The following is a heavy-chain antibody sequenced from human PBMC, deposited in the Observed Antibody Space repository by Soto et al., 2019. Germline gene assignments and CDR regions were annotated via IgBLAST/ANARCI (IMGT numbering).Heavy chain of an antibody. J-gene: IGHJ6*02. CDR3: ARGKGMEENYYYYGRTS. D-gene: IGHD1-1*01. Sequence: ASVKVSCKASGYTFSTYALHWVRQAPGQGLEWMGWINGGNGHTRYSQKFKDRVTISRDTPASTAYMELSGLRSEDTAVYYCARGKGMEENYYYYGRTSGAKGPRSPSP. CDR1: GYTFSTYA. V-gene: IGHV1-3*01. CDR2: INGGNGHT.